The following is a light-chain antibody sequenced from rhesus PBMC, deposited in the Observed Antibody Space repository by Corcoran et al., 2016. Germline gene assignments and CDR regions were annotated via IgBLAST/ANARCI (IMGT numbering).Light chain of an antibody. J-gene: IGKJ2*01. CDR3: QQYYYTPYS. V-gene: IGKV1-25*01. CDR2: EAS. Sequence: DIQMTQSPSSLSASVGDRVTITCRASQDISNDLAWYQQKPGDNPKVLIYEASTLHRGIPSRFSGSGSGTGFTLTISSLQSEDFATYYCQQYYYTPYSFGQGTKVEIK. CDR1: QDISND.